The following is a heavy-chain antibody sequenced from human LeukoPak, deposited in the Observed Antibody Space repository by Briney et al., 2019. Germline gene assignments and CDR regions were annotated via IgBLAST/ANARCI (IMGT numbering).Heavy chain of an antibody. CDR3: ANEIRPNDY. V-gene: IGHV3-23*01. Sequence: GGSLRLSCAASEFDFSSHAMTWVRQAPRKGLEWVSAISISGSKTYYADSVKGRFTISRDNSKNTLYLQMNSLRAEDTAVYYCANEIRPNDYWGQGTQVTVSS. D-gene: IGHD4-17*01. J-gene: IGHJ4*02. CDR2: ISISGSKT. CDR1: EFDFSSHA.